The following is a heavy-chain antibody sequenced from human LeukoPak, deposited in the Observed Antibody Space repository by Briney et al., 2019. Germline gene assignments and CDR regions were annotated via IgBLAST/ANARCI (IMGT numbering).Heavy chain of an antibody. Sequence: GRSLRLSCAASGFTFTNFGLHWVRQAPGKGLEWVAVIWYDGSKKYYADSVKGRFTISRDNSKNTLYLQMNSLRADDTSAYYCARDYYDRSGYFYFDSWGQGTLVTVSS. CDR2: IWYDGSKK. CDR1: GFTFTNFG. J-gene: IGHJ4*02. CDR3: ARDYYDRSGYFYFDS. V-gene: IGHV3-33*01. D-gene: IGHD3-22*01.